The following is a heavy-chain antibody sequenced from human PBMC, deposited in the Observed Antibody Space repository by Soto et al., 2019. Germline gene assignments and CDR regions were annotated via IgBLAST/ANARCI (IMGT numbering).Heavy chain of an antibody. J-gene: IGHJ6*02. Sequence: QVQLVQSGAEVKKPGSSVKVSCKASGGTFSSYAISWVRQAPGQGLEWMGGFIPIFGTANYAQKFQGRVTITADESTSTAYMELSSLRSEDTAVYYCAREEITIIVVVITPGGMDVWGQGTTVTVSS. CDR1: GGTFSSYA. V-gene: IGHV1-69*01. CDR3: AREEITIIVVVITPGGMDV. D-gene: IGHD3-22*01. CDR2: FIPIFGTA.